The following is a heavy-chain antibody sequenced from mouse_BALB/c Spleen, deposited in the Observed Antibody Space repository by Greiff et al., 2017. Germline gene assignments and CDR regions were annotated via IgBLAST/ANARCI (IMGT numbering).Heavy chain of an antibody. CDR1: GFTFSDYY. CDR2: ISDGGSYT. CDR3: AKAYGNYGYFDV. D-gene: IGHD2-1*01. J-gene: IGHJ1*01. V-gene: IGHV5-4*02. Sequence: EVHLVESGGGLVKPGGSLKLSCAASGFTFSDYYMYWVRQTPEKRLEWVATISDGGSYTYYPDSVKGRFTISRDNAKNNLYLQRSSLKSEDTAMYYCAKAYGNYGYFDVWGAGTTVTVSS.